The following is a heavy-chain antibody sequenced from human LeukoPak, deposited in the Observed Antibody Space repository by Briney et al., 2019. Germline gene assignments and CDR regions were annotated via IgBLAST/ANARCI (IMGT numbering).Heavy chain of an antibody. D-gene: IGHD5-12*01. CDR1: GDSISTYY. V-gene: IGHV4-59*01. Sequence: KPPETLSLTCTVSGDSISTYYWSWIRQPPGKGLEWIGYMYYSGSTNYKPSLKSRVTISLDTPKNQFSLRLNSVTAADTAVYYCARGVAGYGPYDYWGQGTLVTVSS. CDR3: ARGVAGYGPYDY. CDR2: MYYSGST. J-gene: IGHJ4*02.